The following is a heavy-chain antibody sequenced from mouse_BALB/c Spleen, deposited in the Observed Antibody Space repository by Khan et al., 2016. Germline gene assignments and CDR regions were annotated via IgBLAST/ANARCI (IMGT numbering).Heavy chain of an antibody. D-gene: IGHD2-14*01. Sequence: QVQLQQSGAELVRPGSSVKISCKASGYAFSGYWTNWVKQRPGQGLEWIGQIYPGDGDTNYNGKFKGKATLTADKFSSTAYMQLSSLTSEDSAVYFCARGTPFASWGQGTLVTVSA. J-gene: IGHJ3*01. CDR1: GYAFSGYW. V-gene: IGHV1-80*01. CDR2: IYPGDGDT. CDR3: ARGTPFAS.